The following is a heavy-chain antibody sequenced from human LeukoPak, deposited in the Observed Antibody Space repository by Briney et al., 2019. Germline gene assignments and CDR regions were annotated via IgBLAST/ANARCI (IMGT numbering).Heavy chain of an antibody. Sequence: GGSLRLSCAASGFTFSSYAMHWVRQAPGKGLEWVAVISYDGSNKYYADSVKGRLTISRDNAKNSLYLQMNSLRAEDTAVYYCARAFQELPQLYYYYYMDVWGKGPRSPSP. CDR2: ISYDGSNK. CDR1: GFTFSSYA. D-gene: IGHD6-13*01. CDR3: ARAFQELPQLYYYYYMDV. J-gene: IGHJ6*03. V-gene: IGHV3-30-3*01.